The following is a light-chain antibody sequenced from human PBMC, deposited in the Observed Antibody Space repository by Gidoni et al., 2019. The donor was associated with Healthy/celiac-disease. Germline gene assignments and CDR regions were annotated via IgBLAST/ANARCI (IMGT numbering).Light chain of an antibody. CDR1: QSVNSN. CDR3: QQYNNWPPLX. J-gene: IGKJ4*01. CDR2: GAS. V-gene: IGKV3-15*01. Sequence: EIVMTQSPATLSVSPGERATLSCRASQSVNSNLAWYQQKPGQAPRLLIYGASTRATGIPARFSGSGSGTEFTLTISSLQSEDFAVYYCQQYNNWPPLXFXGGTKVEIK.